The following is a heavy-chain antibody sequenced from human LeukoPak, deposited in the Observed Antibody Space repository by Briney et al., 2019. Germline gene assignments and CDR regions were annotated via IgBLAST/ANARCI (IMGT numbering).Heavy chain of an antibody. V-gene: IGHV5-51*01. J-gene: IGHJ4*02. CDR1: GYSFTSYW. CDR2: VYPGDSDT. Sequence: RGESLKISCKGSGYSFTSYWIGWVRQMPGKGLEWMGIVYPGDSDTRYSPSFQGQVTISVDKSISTAYLQWSSLKASDTAMYYCARSDDFWIDNIPPFDYWGQGTLVTVSS. CDR3: ARSDDFWIDNIPPFDY. D-gene: IGHD3-3*01.